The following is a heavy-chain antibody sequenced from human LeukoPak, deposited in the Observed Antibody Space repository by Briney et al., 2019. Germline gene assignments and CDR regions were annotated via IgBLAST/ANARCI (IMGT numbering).Heavy chain of an antibody. CDR2: ICDGGSI. D-gene: IGHD2-21*01. CDR3: PSAGSYSKY. CDR1: GFTVSNNH. J-gene: IGHJ4*02. Sequence: PGGSLRLSCAVSGFTVSNNHIYWVRQAPGKGLEWVSVICDGGSIYYADSVKGRFTISRDNSKNTVYLQMHSLRVEDTTLYYCPSAGSYSKYWGKEPLVTVPS. V-gene: IGHV3-66*02.